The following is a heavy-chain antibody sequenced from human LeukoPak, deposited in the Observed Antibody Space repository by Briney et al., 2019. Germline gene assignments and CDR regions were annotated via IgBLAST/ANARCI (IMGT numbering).Heavy chain of an antibody. V-gene: IGHV1-2*02. D-gene: IGHD3-10*01. CDR1: GYTFTGYY. Sequence: GASVKVSCKASGYTFTGYYMHWVRQAPGQGLEWMGWINPNSGGTNYAQKLQGRVTMTTDTSTSTAYMELRSLRSDDTAVYYCARDSGNYYYMDVWGKGTTVTISS. CDR3: ARDSGNYYYMDV. CDR2: INPNSGGT. J-gene: IGHJ6*03.